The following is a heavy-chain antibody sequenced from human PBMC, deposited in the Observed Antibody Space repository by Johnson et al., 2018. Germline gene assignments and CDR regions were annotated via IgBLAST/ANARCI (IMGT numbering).Heavy chain of an antibody. CDR2: MNPNSGNS. J-gene: IGHJ6*02. V-gene: IGHV1-8*01. CDR1: GYTFTSYD. Sequence: QVQLVESGAEVTKPGASVKVSCQASGYTFTSYDINWVRQATGQGLEWMGWMNPNSGNSGYAQKFQDRVTMTRNTSISTAYMELSSLRSEDTAVYFCARFVPLSGMDVWGQGTTVTVSS. D-gene: IGHD2-8*01. CDR3: ARFVPLSGMDV.